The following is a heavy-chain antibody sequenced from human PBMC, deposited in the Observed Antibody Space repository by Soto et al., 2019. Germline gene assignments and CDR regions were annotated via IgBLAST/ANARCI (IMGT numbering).Heavy chain of an antibody. D-gene: IGHD3-16*01. CDR3: AKQLGYDYVWGTGEPIDY. V-gene: IGHV3-23*01. CDR1: GFIFSSYG. CDR2: IGGSGGGT. J-gene: IGHJ4*02. Sequence: GGSLRLSCAASGFIFSSYGMSWVRQTPGKGLEWVAGIGGSGGGTYYADPVKGRFTISRDNSKNTLYLQMNSLRAEDTAVYNCAKQLGYDYVWGTGEPIDYWGQGTLVTVSS.